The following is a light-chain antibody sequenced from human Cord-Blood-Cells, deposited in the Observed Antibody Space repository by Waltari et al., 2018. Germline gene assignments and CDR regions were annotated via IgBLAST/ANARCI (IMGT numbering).Light chain of an antibody. V-gene: IGLV2-11*01. CDR2: DVS. CDR3: CSYAGSYSYV. Sequence: QSALTQPRSVSGSPGQPVPIYCTGTSSYVGGYHYVPWYQQHPGKAPNLMIYDVSKRPSGVPDRFSGSKSGNTASLTISGLQAEDEADYYCCSYAGSYSYVFGTGTKVTVL. CDR1: SSYVGGYHY. J-gene: IGLJ1*01.